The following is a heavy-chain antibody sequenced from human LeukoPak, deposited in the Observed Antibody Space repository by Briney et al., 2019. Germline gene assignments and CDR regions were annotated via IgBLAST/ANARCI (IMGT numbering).Heavy chain of an antibody. CDR3: ARDQRIQLWSRSFDY. Sequence: GGSLRLSCAASGFTFSSYWMHWVRQAPGKGLVWVSRINSDGSSRSYADSVKGRFTLSRDNAKNTLYVQMNSLRAEDTAVYYCARDQRIQLWSRSFDYWGQGTLVTVSS. V-gene: IGHV3-74*01. CDR1: GFTFSSYW. D-gene: IGHD5-18*01. J-gene: IGHJ4*02. CDR2: INSDGSSR.